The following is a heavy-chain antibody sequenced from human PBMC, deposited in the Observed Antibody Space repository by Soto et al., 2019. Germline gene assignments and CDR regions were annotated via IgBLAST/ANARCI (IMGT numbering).Heavy chain of an antibody. CDR1: GYTFTDYG. CDR3: ARGDSPINWGNWFAP. CDR2: ISAYNDNT. V-gene: IGHV1-18*04. J-gene: IGHJ5*02. Sequence: ASVKVSCKASGYTFTDYGISWVRQAPGQGLEWMGWISAYNDNTKYAQKLQGRVTMTRDTSISTAYMELSRLRSDDTAVYYCARGDSPINWGNWFAPWGQGTLVTVSS. D-gene: IGHD7-27*01.